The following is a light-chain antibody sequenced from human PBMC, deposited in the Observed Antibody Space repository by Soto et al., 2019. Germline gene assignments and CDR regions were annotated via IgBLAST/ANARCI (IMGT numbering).Light chain of an antibody. CDR2: GAS. J-gene: IGKJ2*02. Sequence: EIVLTQPPATLSVSPGERATLSCRASQSVSSSLAGYPQKPGQARRLLIFGASTRATGIPARFSGSGSETEFTLTISSLQSEDFAVYYGNQYNNWPPCTFGRGTKLESK. CDR1: QSVSSS. V-gene: IGKV3-15*01. CDR3: NQYNNWPPCT.